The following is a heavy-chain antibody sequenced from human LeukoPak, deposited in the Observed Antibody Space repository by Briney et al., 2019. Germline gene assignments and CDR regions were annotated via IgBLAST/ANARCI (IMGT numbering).Heavy chain of an antibody. CDR1: GGSISSGGYY. V-gene: IGHV4-31*03. J-gene: IGHJ3*02. Sequence: PSETLSLTCTVSGGSISSGGYYWSWIRQHPGKGLEWIGYIYYSGSTYYNPSLKSRVTISVDTSKNQFSLKLSSVTAADTAVYYCARDSYDSSGYYSDAFDIWGQGTMVTVSS. CDR3: ARDSYDSSGYYSDAFDI. D-gene: IGHD3-22*01. CDR2: IYYSGST.